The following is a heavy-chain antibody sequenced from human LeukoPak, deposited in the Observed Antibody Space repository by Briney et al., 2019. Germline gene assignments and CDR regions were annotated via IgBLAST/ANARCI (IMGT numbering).Heavy chain of an antibody. CDR3: ARGRQDVTMIVVVMTAVSYYLDV. CDR2: MNPSGST. J-gene: IGHJ6*03. D-gene: IGHD3-22*01. Sequence: SLTLGVKAGSRSGDYWTWIRQTPEKRLEWIGEMNPSGSTSYNPSLKSRVTISVDTSKNQFSLKLSSVTAADTAVYYCARGRQDVTMIVVVMTAVSYYLDVWGKGTTVTVS. CDR1: AGSRSGDY. V-gene: IGHV4-34*01.